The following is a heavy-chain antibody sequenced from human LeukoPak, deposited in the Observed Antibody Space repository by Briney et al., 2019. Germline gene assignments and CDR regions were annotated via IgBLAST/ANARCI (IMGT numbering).Heavy chain of an antibody. V-gene: IGHV4-34*01. J-gene: IGHJ3*02. D-gene: IGHD3-10*01. CDR3: ARAPKYYGSGSYYGAFDI. CDR1: GESFSDYY. CDR2: ISRGGST. Sequence: PSETLSLTCAVYGESFSDYYWTWIRQPPGKGLEWIGQISRGGSTYYNPSLTSRVTISLDTSKNQFSLKLSSVTAADTAVYYCARAPKYYGSGSYYGAFDIWGQGTMVTVSS.